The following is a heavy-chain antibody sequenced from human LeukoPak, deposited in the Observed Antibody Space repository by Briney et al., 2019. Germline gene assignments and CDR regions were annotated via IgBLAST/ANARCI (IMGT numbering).Heavy chain of an antibody. CDR1: GYTFTSYG. V-gene: IGHV1-18*01. Sequence: ASVKVSCKASGYTFTSYGISWVRQAPGQGLEWMGWISAYNGNTNYAQKLQGRVTMTTDTFTSTAYMELRSLRSDDTAVYYCARDWTGDYYYYGMDVWGQGTTVTVSS. CDR3: ARDWTGDYYYYGMDV. D-gene: IGHD3/OR15-3a*01. J-gene: IGHJ6*02. CDR2: ISAYNGNT.